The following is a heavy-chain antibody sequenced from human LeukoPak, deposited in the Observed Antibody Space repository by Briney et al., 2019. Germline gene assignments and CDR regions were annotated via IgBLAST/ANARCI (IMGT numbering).Heavy chain of an antibody. CDR2: INHSGST. D-gene: IGHD3-3*01. V-gene: IGHV4-34*01. CDR1: GGSSSGYY. CDR3: ARGRYDFLYGMDV. Sequence: SETLSLTCAVYGGSSSGYYWSWIRQPPGKGLEWIGEINHSGSTNYNPSLKSRVTISVDTSKNQFSLKLSSVTAADTAVYYCARGRYDFLYGMDVWGQGTTVTVSS. J-gene: IGHJ6*02.